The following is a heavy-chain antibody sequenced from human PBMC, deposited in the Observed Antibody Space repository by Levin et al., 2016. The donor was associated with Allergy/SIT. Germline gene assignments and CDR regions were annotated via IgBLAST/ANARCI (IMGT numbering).Heavy chain of an antibody. Sequence: GGSLRLSCAASGFTFSRSAMHWVRQAPGKGLEWVSGISGSGETIYYADSVKGRFSISRDNSKNTVYLEMNSLRAEDTAVYYCARKNQYDSGGDFYVWWYFDVWGRGTLVTVSS. D-gene: IGHD3-22*01. CDR1: GFTFSRSA. CDR2: ISGSGETI. J-gene: IGHJ2*01. CDR3: ARKNQYDSGGDFYVWWYFDV. V-gene: IGHV3-23*01.